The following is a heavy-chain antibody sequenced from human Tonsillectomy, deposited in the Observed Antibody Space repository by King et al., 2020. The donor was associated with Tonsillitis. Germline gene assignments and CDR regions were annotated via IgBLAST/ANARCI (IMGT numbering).Heavy chain of an antibody. CDR2: SSWNSGSI. CDR3: AKVGGADAFDI. V-gene: IGHV3-9*01. D-gene: IGHD3-16*01. J-gene: IGHJ3*02. CDR1: GFTFDDYA. Sequence: VQLVESGGGLVQPGRSLRLSCAASGFTFDDYAMHWVRQAPGKGREWVSGSSWNSGSIGYADSVKGRFTISRDHAKNSLYLQMNSLRAEDTALYYCAKVGGADAFDIWGQGTMVTVSS.